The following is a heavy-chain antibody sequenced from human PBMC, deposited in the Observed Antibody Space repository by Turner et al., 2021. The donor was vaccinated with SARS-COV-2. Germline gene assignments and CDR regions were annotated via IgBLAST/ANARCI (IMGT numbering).Heavy chain of an antibody. Sequence: QLQLQESGPGLVKPSETLSLTCTVSSGSISSSAYYWGWLRQPPGKGLEWIGSFFYSGSTYYSPSLKSRITISVDTSKNQFSLNLSSVTAADTAVYYCARQVSILGRWLAPFDSWGQGTLVTVSS. D-gene: IGHD6-19*01. CDR2: FFYSGST. CDR3: ARQVSILGRWLAPFDS. J-gene: IGHJ4*02. V-gene: IGHV4-39*01. CDR1: SGSISSSAYY.